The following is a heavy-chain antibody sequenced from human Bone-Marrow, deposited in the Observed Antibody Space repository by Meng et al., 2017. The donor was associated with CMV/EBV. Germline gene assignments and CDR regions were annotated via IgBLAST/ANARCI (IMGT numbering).Heavy chain of an antibody. CDR1: GFTFSSYS. Sequence: GGSLRLSCAASGFTFSSYSMNWVRQAPGKGLEWVAFIRYDGSNKYYADSVKGRFTISRDNSKNTLYLQMNSLRAEDTAVYYCAKDQGVYDSSGYYPLGFDYWGQGTLVTVSS. CDR3: AKDQGVYDSSGYYPLGFDY. V-gene: IGHV3-30*02. CDR2: IRYDGSNK. D-gene: IGHD3-22*01. J-gene: IGHJ4*02.